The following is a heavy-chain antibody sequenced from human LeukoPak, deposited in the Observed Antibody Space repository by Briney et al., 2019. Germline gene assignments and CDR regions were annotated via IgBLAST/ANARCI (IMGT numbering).Heavy chain of an antibody. CDR2: INHSGST. CDR3: ARVRYSYGYYYYGMDV. V-gene: IGHV4-34*01. CDR1: GGSFSGYY. D-gene: IGHD5-18*01. J-gene: IGHJ6*02. Sequence: PSETLSLTCAVYGGSFSGYYWSWIRQPPGKGLEWIGEINHSGSTNYNPSLKSRVTISVGTSKNQFSLKLSSVTAADTAVYYCARVRYSYGYYYYGMDVWGQGTTVTVSS.